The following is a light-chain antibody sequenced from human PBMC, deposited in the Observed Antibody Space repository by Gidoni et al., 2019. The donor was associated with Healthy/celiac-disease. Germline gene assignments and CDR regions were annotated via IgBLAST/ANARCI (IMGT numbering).Light chain of an antibody. V-gene: IGKV3-11*01. Sequence: DIVLTQSPATLSLSPGERATLSCRASQSVSSYLAWYQQKPGQAPRLLIYDASNRATGIPARCSGSGSGTDYTLTISSLEPEDFAGYYCQQRSNWPLTFGGGTKVEIK. CDR3: QQRSNWPLT. CDR1: QSVSSY. CDR2: DAS. J-gene: IGKJ4*01.